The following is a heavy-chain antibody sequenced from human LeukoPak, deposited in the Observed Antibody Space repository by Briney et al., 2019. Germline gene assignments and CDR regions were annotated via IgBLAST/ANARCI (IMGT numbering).Heavy chain of an antibody. Sequence: ETLSLTCAVYGGSFSGYYWSWIRQPPGKGLEWLGEINHSGGTNYNPSLKSRVTISVDTSKNQFSLKLSSVTAADTAVYYCAATDIAAAGTWLDPWGQGTLVTVSS. D-gene: IGHD6-13*01. J-gene: IGHJ5*02. CDR3: AATDIAAAGTWLDP. V-gene: IGHV4-34*01. CDR1: GGSFSGYY. CDR2: INHSGGT.